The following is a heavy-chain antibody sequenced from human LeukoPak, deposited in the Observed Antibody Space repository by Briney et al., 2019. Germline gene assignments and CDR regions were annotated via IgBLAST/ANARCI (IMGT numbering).Heavy chain of an antibody. J-gene: IGHJ6*02. CDR1: GFTFSSYA. CDR3: VKDHCSSTSCPRRGYYYYYGMDV. Sequence: PGGSLRLSCSASGFTFSSYAMHRVRQAPGKGLEYVSAISSNGGSTYYADSVKGRFTISRDNSKNTLYLQMSSLRAEDTAVYYCVKDHCSSTSCPRRGYYYYYGMDVWGQGTTVTVSS. D-gene: IGHD2-2*01. V-gene: IGHV3-64D*09. CDR2: ISSNGGST.